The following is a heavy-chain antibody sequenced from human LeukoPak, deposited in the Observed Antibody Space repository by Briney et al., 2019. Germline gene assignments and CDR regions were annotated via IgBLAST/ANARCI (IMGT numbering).Heavy chain of an antibody. CDR2: LNPNSGNT. Sequence: ASVKVSCKASGYTFTSYDINWVRQATGQGLEWMGWLNPNSGNTGYAQKFQGRVTISRNTSINTAYMELSSLRSEDTAVYCCARMTVSGRDNWFDPWDQGTLVTVSS. V-gene: IGHV1-8*03. CDR1: GYTFTSYD. D-gene: IGHD6-19*01. J-gene: IGHJ5*02. CDR3: ARMTVSGRDNWFDP.